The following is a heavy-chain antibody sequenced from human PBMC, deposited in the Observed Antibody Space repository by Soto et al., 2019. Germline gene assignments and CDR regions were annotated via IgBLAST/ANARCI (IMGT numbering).Heavy chain of an antibody. CDR1: GYTFTSYD. J-gene: IGHJ6*02. V-gene: IGHV1-8*01. CDR3: ARHYDFLSSSYYYYCMHV. D-gene: IGHD3-3*01. Sequence: ASVKVSCKASGYTFTSYDINWVRQATGQGLEWMGWMNPNSGNTGYAQKFQGRVTMTRNTYISTAYMELSSLRSEDTAVYYCARHYDFLSSSYYYYCMHVWGQGTTVTVSS. CDR2: MNPNSGNT.